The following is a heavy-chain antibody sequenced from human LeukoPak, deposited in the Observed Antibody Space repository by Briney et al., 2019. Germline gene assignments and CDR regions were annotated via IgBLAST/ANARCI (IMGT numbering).Heavy chain of an antibody. J-gene: IGHJ3*02. CDR1: GFTFTSYY. D-gene: IGHD2-21*01. CDR3: ACVVRGAFDI. Sequence: ASVKVSCKASGFTFTSYYMHWVRQAPGQGLEWMGIINPSGGSTSYPQKFQGRVTMTRDTSTSTVYMEMSSLRSEDTAVYYCACVVRGAFDIWGQGTLVTVSS. V-gene: IGHV1-46*03. CDR2: INPSGGST.